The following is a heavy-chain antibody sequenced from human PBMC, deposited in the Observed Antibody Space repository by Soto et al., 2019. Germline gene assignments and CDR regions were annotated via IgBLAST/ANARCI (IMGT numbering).Heavy chain of an antibody. CDR1: GFTFSNFA. D-gene: IGHD2-2*01. Sequence: GGSLRLSCAASGFTFSNFAMSWVRQAPGKGLEWVSSISNSGRSTYYADSVQGRFTISRDNSKNTLYLQMNSLRAEDTAVYYCAIDEDQLLSYYYYYGMDVCGQVTTVTASS. CDR3: AIDEDQLLSYYYYYGMDV. J-gene: IGHJ6*02. V-gene: IGHV3-23*01. CDR2: ISNSGRST.